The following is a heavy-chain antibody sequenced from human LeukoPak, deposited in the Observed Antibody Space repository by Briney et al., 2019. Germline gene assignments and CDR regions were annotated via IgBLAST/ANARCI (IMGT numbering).Heavy chain of an antibody. V-gene: IGHV1-2*02. D-gene: IGHD3-22*01. CDR2: IDPNGGGT. Sequence: GASVKVSCKASGYTFTAYYLHWVRQAPGQGLEWMGWIDPNGGGTKYAQKFQGRVTMTRDTSISTAYMELSRLRSDDTAVYYCARVYYDRAFDIWGQGTMVTVSS. CDR1: GYTFTAYY. CDR3: ARVYYDRAFDI. J-gene: IGHJ3*02.